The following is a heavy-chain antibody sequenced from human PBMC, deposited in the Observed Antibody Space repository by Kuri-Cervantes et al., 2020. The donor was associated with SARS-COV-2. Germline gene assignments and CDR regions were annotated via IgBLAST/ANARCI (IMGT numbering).Heavy chain of an antibody. D-gene: IGHD2-2*01. V-gene: IGHV1-2*02. CDR1: GYTFTGYF. J-gene: IGHJ4*02. CDR2: INPNSGGT. CDR3: ARPYCTSSTCYDGTFDS. Sequence: ASVKVSCKASGYTFTGYFMHWVRQAPGQGLEWMGWINPNSGGTNYAQKFQGRVTMTRDTSTSSAYMELSSLKSDDAAVYYCARPYCTSSTCYDGTFDSWGQGTLVTVSS.